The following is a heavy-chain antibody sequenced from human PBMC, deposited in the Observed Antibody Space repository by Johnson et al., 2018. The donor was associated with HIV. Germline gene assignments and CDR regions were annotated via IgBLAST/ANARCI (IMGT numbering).Heavy chain of an antibody. CDR1: GFTFSYVW. D-gene: IGHD1-1*01. Sequence: EVQLVESGGGFVEPGGSLRLSCAASGFTFSYVWMHWVRQAPGKGLEWVARIKSRSDRGTTDHAAPVKGRFSISRDDSKNTLYLQINSLKIDDTAAYYCANWNEEPTRSFNIWGQGTMVTVSS. CDR3: ANWNEEPTRSFNI. CDR2: IKSRSDRGTT. V-gene: IGHV3-15*01. J-gene: IGHJ3*02.